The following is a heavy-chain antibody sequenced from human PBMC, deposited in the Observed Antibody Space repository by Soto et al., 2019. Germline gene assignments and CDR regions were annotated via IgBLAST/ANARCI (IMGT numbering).Heavy chain of an antibody. CDR1: GFTFSSYG. CDR3: ARDHSDPRVDYYYGMDV. D-gene: IGHD2-21*02. J-gene: IGHJ6*02. CDR2: IWYDGSNK. V-gene: IGHV3-33*01. Sequence: QVQLVESGGGVVQPGRSLRLSYAASGFTFSSYGMHWVRQAPGKGLEWVAVIWYDGSNKYYADSVKGRFTISRDNSKNTLYLQMNSLRAEDTAVYYCARDHSDPRVDYYYGMDVWGQGTTVTVSS.